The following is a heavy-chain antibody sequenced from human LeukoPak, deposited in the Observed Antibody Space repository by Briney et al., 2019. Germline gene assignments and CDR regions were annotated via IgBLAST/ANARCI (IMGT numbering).Heavy chain of an antibody. Sequence: PSETLSLTCTVSGGSISSSSYYWSWIRQPPGKGLEWIGEINHSGSTNYNPSLKSRVTISVDTSKNQFSLRLSSVTAADTAVYYCARGYCSGGSCYTLDYWGQGTLVTVSS. D-gene: IGHD2-15*01. V-gene: IGHV4-39*07. CDR2: INHSGST. J-gene: IGHJ4*02. CDR1: GGSISSSSYY. CDR3: ARGYCSGGSCYTLDY.